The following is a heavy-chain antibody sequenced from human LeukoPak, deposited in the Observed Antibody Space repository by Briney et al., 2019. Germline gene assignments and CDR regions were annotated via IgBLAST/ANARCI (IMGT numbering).Heavy chain of an antibody. CDR3: AREVAYCGGDCPTDAFDI. Sequence: GGSLRLSCAASGFTFSSYSMNWVRQAPGKGLEWVSSISSSSSYIYYADSVKGRFTISRDSAKNSLYLQMNSLRAEDTAVYYCAREVAYCGGDCPTDAFDIWGQGTMVTVSS. V-gene: IGHV3-21*01. D-gene: IGHD2-21*02. CDR1: GFTFSSYS. CDR2: ISSSSSYI. J-gene: IGHJ3*02.